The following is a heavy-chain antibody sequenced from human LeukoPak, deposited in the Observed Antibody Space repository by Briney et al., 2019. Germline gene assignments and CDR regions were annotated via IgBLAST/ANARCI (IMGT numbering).Heavy chain of an antibody. CDR3: AKDSREHSSGWYWSDYFDY. Sequence: GGSLRLSCAASGFTFSSYGMHWVRQAPGKGLEWVAVISYDGSNKYYADSVKGRFTISRDNSKNTLYLQMNSLRAEDTAVYYCAKDSREHSSGWYWSDYFDYWGQGTLVTASS. V-gene: IGHV3-30*18. J-gene: IGHJ4*02. CDR1: GFTFSSYG. D-gene: IGHD6-19*01. CDR2: ISYDGSNK.